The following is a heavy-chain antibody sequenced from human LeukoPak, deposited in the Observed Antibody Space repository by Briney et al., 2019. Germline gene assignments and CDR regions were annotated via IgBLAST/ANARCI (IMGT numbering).Heavy chain of an antibody. J-gene: IGHJ4*02. CDR3: ARDVRTRRYCTNGECYTGY. Sequence: ASVKVSCKASGYTFTSYGISWVRQAPGQGLEWMGWISAYNGNTNYAQKLQGRVTMTTDTSTSTAYMELRSLRSDDTAVYYCARDVRTRRYCTNGECYTGYWGQGTLVTVSS. D-gene: IGHD2-8*01. V-gene: IGHV1-18*01. CDR1: GYTFTSYG. CDR2: ISAYNGNT.